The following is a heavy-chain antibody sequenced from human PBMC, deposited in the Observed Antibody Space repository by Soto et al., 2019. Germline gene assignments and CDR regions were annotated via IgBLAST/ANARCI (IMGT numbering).Heavy chain of an antibody. CDR2: INSDGSST. CDR3: AKDAPLTNYYDFWSGYTEEDV. Sequence: GGSLRLSCAASGFTFSSYWMHWVRQAPGKGLVWVSRINSDGSSTSYADSVKGRFTISRDNAKNTLYLQMNSLRAEDTAVYYCAKDAPLTNYYDFWSGYTEEDVSGQGTTVTVSS. J-gene: IGHJ6*02. V-gene: IGHV3-74*01. CDR1: GFTFSSYW. D-gene: IGHD3-3*01.